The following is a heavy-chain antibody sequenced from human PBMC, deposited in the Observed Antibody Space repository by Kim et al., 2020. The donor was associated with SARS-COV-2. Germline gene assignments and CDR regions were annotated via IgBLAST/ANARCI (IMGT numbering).Heavy chain of an antibody. J-gene: IGHJ4*02. Sequence: GGSLRLSCAASGFTFDDYAMHWVRQAPGKGLEWVSGISWNSGSIGYADSVKGRFTISRDNAKNSLYLQMNSLRAEDTALYYCAKGRTVTSRFDYWVQGTL. CDR1: GFTFDDYA. V-gene: IGHV3-9*01. CDR3: AKGRTVTSRFDY. CDR2: ISWNSGSI. D-gene: IGHD4-17*01.